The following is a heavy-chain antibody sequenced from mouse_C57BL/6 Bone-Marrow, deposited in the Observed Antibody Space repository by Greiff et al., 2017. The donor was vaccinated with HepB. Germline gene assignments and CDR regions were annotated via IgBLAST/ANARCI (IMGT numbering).Heavy chain of an antibody. J-gene: IGHJ2*01. V-gene: IGHV1-64*01. CDR1: GYTFTSYW. Sequence: VQLQQPGAELVKPGASVKLSCKASGYTFTSYWMHWVKQRPGQGLEWIGMIHPNSGSTNYNEKFKSKATLTVDKSPSTAYMQLSSLTSEDSAVYYCARGTTVVAIDYWGQGTTLTVSS. CDR3: ARGTTVVAIDY. CDR2: IHPNSGST. D-gene: IGHD1-1*01.